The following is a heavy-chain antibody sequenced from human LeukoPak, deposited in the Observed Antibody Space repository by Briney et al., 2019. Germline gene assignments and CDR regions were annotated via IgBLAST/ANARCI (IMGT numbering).Heavy chain of an antibody. CDR1: GGSISSTTSY. Sequence: SETLSLTCAVSGGSISSTTSYWGWIRQPPGKGLEWIGRIYYSGSTFYNPSLKSRVTISVDTSKNQLSLRLGSVTAADTAVYYCARHGSTDYFDYWGQGTLVTVSS. V-gene: IGHV4-39*01. J-gene: IGHJ4*02. CDR3: ARHGSTDYFDY. CDR2: IYYSGST. D-gene: IGHD2-2*03.